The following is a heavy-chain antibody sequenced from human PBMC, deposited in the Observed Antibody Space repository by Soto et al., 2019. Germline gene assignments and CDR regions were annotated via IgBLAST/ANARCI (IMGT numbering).Heavy chain of an antibody. CDR2: ISHDGNIK. CDR1: GFTFTSHA. V-gene: IGHV3-30*09. CDR3: ARDYETSSAGYYYYGMDV. Sequence: QVQLVESGGGVVQPGRSLRLSCGASGFTFTSHAMHWVRQAPGKGLEWVATISHDGNIKYYADSVKGRFAISRDNSMNAIFLQMNSLRPEDTARYYCARDYETSSAGYYYYGMDVWGHGTTVTVSS. J-gene: IGHJ6*02. D-gene: IGHD2-2*01.